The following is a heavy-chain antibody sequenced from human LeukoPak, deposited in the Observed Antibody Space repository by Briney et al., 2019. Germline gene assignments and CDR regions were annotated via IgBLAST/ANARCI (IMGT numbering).Heavy chain of an antibody. Sequence: PGGSLRPSCAASGFTFSSYGMHWVRQAPGKGLEWVAVISSDGTNKYYANSVKDRFTISRHNSKNTLYLQMNSLRAEDTAVYYCAKGNAMTSVTTYIDYWGQGTLVTVSS. V-gene: IGHV3-30*18. CDR2: ISSDGTNK. D-gene: IGHD4-17*01. CDR3: AKGNAMTSVTTYIDY. J-gene: IGHJ4*02. CDR1: GFTFSSYG.